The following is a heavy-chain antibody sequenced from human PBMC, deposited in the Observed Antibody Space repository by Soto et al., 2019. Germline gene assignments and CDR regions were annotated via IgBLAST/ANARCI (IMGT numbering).Heavy chain of an antibody. Sequence: GGSLRLSCAASGFSFGSYTMSWVRQAPGKTLEWVSTISGSGGATYYADSVKGRFTISRDNSKNKLYLQVNSLRAEDTAVYYCAKAHIGAMAPFDSWGQGTLVTFSA. J-gene: IGHJ4*02. CDR3: AKAHIGAMAPFDS. D-gene: IGHD2-8*01. CDR2: ISGSGGAT. V-gene: IGHV3-23*01. CDR1: GFSFGSYT.